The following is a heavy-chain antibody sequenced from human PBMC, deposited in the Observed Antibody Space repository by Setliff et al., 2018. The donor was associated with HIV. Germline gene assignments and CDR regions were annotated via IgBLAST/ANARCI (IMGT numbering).Heavy chain of an antibody. CDR1: GYSFTNYG. CDR2: ISSYNDNT. CDR3: ARDDVGYCSGGSCYHLFDTFDI. V-gene: IGHV1-18*01. D-gene: IGHD2-15*01. Sequence: ASVKVSCKASGYSFTNYGISWVRQAPGQGLEWMGWISSYNDNTNYALNLQGRATMTTDTSTSTAYMELRSLRSDDTAVYYCARDDVGYCSGGSCYHLFDTFDIWGQGTVVTVS. J-gene: IGHJ3*02.